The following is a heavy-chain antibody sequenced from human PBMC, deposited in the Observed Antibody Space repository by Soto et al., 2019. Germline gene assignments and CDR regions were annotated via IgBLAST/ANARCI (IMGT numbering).Heavy chain of an antibody. J-gene: IGHJ5*02. CDR2: INHSGST. Sequence: SETLSLTCAVYGGSFSGYYWSWIRQPPGKGLEWIGEINHSGSTNYNPSLKSRVTISVNTSKNQFSLKLSSVTAADTAVYYCARGAIVVVPAAIRSGGNWFDPWGQGTLVTVSS. CDR3: ARGAIVVVPAAIRSGGNWFDP. V-gene: IGHV4-34*01. D-gene: IGHD2-2*01. CDR1: GGSFSGYY.